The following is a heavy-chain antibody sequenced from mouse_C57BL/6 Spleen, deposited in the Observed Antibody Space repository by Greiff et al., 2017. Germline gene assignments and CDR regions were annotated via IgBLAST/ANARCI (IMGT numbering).Heavy chain of an antibody. V-gene: IGHV5-12*01. J-gene: IGHJ2*01. CDR1: GFTFSDYY. Sequence: EVQLVESGGGLVQPGGSLKLSCAASGFTFSDYYMYWVRQTPEKRLEWVAYLSNGGGSTYYPDTVKGRFTISRDNAKNTLSLQMSRLKSEDTAMYYCARQKAGVFDYWGKGTTLTVSS. CDR2: LSNGGGST. CDR3: ARQKAGVFDY.